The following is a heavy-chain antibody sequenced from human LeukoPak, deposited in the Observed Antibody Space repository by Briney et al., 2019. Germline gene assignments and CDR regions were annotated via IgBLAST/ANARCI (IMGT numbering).Heavy chain of an antibody. Sequence: KCGESLKISCKGSGYSFTSYWIGWVRQMPGKGLEWMGIIYPGDSDTRYSPSFQGQVTISADKSISTAYLQWSSLKASDTAMYYCARGGYDFWSGYTIDYWGQGTLVTVSS. CDR1: GYSFTSYW. V-gene: IGHV5-51*01. D-gene: IGHD3-3*01. CDR3: ARGGYDFWSGYTIDY. J-gene: IGHJ4*02. CDR2: IYPGDSDT.